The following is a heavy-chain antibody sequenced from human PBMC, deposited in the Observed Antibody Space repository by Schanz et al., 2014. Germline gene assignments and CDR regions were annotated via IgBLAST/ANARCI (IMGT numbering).Heavy chain of an antibody. CDR2: IIPVLAIA. CDR3: ASSGAGYSSSWDFDY. CDR1: GGTFSRLT. V-gene: IGHV1-69*02. Sequence: QVQLVQSGADVKKPGSSVRVSCKASGGTFSRLTFSWVRQAPGQGLEWMGRIIPVLAIADYAQKFQGRVTMTTDTSTFTAYMDVSSLRSEDTAVYYCASSGAGYSSSWDFDYWGQGTLVTGSS. J-gene: IGHJ4*02. D-gene: IGHD6-13*01.